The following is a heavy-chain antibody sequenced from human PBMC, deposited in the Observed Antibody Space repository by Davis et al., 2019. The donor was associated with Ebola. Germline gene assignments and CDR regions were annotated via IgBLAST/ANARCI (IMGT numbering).Heavy chain of an antibody. CDR2: IYYSGST. Sequence: MPSETLSLTCTVSGYSITSGYYWSWIRQPPGKGLEWIGYIYYSGSTNYNPSLKSRVTISVDTSKNQFSLKLSSVTAADTAVYYCARVNSSGLDYWGQGTLVTVSS. CDR1: GYSITSGYY. D-gene: IGHD3-22*01. J-gene: IGHJ4*02. V-gene: IGHV4-61*01. CDR3: ARVNSSGLDY.